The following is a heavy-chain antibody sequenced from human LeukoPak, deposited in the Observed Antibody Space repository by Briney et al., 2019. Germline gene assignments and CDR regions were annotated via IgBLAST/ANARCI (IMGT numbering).Heavy chain of an antibody. CDR3: ATLLGRGYISDY. CDR2: ISGSGGST. Sequence: GGSLRLSCAASGFTFSSYAVSWVRQAPGKGLEWVSAISGSGGSTYYADSVKGRFTISRDNSKNTLYLQMNSLRAEDTAVYYCATLLGRGYISDYWGQGTLVTVSS. J-gene: IGHJ4*02. CDR1: GFTFSSYA. V-gene: IGHV3-23*01. D-gene: IGHD3-16*02.